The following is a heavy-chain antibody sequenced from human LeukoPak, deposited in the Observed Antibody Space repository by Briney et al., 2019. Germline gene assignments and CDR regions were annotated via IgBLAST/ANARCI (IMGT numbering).Heavy chain of an antibody. CDR3: ARDKWIQLWLFDY. J-gene: IGHJ4*02. V-gene: IGHV3-23*01. D-gene: IGHD5-18*01. CDR2: ISGSGGST. CDR1: GFTFSSYA. Sequence: GGSLRLSCAASGFTFSSYAMSWVRQAPGKGLEWVSAISGSGGSTYYADSVKGRFTISRDNSKNTLYLQMNSLRAEDTAVYYCARDKWIQLWLFDYWGQGTLVTVSS.